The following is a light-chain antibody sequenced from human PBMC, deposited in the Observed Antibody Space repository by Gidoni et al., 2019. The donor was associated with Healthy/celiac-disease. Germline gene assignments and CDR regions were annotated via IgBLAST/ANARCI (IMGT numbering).Light chain of an antibody. CDR2: AAS. V-gene: IGKV1-9*01. CDR1: QGIGSY. CDR3: QQLSGSPLT. J-gene: IGKJ3*01. Sequence: DIQLTQSPSLLSASVGDRVTITCRASQGIGSYLAWYQQKPGKAPKLLIYAASTLQDGVSSRFSGSGSGTEFTLTISSLQPEDFATYSCQQLSGSPLTFGPGTKVDFK.